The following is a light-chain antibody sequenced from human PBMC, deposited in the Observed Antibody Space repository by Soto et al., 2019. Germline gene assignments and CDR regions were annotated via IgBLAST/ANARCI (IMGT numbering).Light chain of an antibody. V-gene: IGKV1-5*03. CDR3: QQYNNWPPRYT. CDR2: EAS. J-gene: IGKJ2*01. Sequence: DIQMTQSPTTLSASVGDTVTITCRASHSLIKWLAWYQQKPGKAPKLLIYEASTLQSGVPSRFSGSGSGTEFTLTISSLESEDFAVYYCQQYNNWPPRYTFGQGTKVDIK. CDR1: HSLIKW.